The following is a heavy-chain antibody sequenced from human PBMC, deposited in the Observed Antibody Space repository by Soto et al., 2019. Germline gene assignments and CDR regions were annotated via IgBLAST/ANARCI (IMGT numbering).Heavy chain of an antibody. CDR2: IYHSGRT. V-gene: IGHV4-4*02. CDR1: GGSISSSNW. Sequence: QVQLQESGPGLVKPSGTLSLTCAVSGGSISSSNWWSWVRQPPGKGLEWIGEIYHSGRTTHNPSPPLPATTSVPQSKPPSPLPLTSVPAAPPAVYYCATSVYCTNGLCHSAMAAWGHGTPVTVSS. D-gene: IGHD2-8*01. CDR3: ATSVYCTNGLCHSAMAA. J-gene: IGHJ6*02.